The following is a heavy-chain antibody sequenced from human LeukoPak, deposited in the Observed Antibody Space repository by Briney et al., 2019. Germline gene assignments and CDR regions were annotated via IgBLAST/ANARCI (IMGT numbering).Heavy chain of an antibody. CDR1: GGSISSYY. Sequence: SETLSLTCTVSGGSISSYYWSWIRQPPGKGLEWIGYIYYSGSTNYNPSLKSRVTISVDTSKNQFSLKLSPVTAADTAVYYCARATGYYFTRGFDYWGQGTLVTVSS. D-gene: IGHD3-9*01. CDR3: ARATGYYFTRGFDY. V-gene: IGHV4-59*01. CDR2: IYYSGST. J-gene: IGHJ4*02.